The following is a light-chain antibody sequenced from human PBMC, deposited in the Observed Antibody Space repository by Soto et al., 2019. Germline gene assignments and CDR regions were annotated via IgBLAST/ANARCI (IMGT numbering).Light chain of an antibody. Sequence: QSVLTQPPSVSAAPGQEVTISCAGSSSNIGIDFVSWYQHLPGTAHKLLIYEDNKRPSWIPDRFSGSKSGTLATLVITGLQTGDEADYYCGAWDISLSGGVFGGGTKLTV. CDR1: SSNIGIDF. CDR2: EDN. J-gene: IGLJ3*02. V-gene: IGLV1-51*02. CDR3: GAWDISLSGGV.